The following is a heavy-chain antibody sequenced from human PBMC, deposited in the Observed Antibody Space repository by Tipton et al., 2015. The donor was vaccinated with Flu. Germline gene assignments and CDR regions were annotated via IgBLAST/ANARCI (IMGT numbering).Heavy chain of an antibody. CDR2: INPNSGGT. J-gene: IGHJ6*02. CDR1: GYTFTGYY. V-gene: IGHV1-2*06. D-gene: IGHD3-10*02. Sequence: QVQLVQSGAEVKKPGASVKVSCKASGYTFTGYYMHWVRQAPGQGLEWMGLINPNSGGTNYAQKFQGRVTMTRDTSITTAYMELSRLRSDDTAVYYCARALEYDYVAYGMDVWGRGTAVTVSS. CDR3: ARALEYDYVAYGMDV.